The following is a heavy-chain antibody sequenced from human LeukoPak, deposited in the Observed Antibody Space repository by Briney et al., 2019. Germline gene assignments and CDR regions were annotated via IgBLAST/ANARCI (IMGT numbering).Heavy chain of an antibody. Sequence: GGSLRLSCAASGFSFDDYPMHWVRQAPGKGLEWVSLINEDGGKTFYADSVRGRFTISRDNSKNSLYLQMNSLRTEDTALYYCAKEIDTLGTNAFDIWGQGTIVTVSS. D-gene: IGHD2-15*01. V-gene: IGHV3-43*02. CDR2: INEDGGKT. CDR3: AKEIDTLGTNAFDI. J-gene: IGHJ3*02. CDR1: GFSFDDYP.